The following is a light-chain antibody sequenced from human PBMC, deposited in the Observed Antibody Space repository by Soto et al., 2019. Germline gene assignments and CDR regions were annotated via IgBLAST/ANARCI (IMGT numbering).Light chain of an antibody. CDR3: HQYNNWPRT. Sequence: IVMTQSPATLSVSPGERATLSCRASQSVRNNLAWYQQKPGQAPSLLIYGASTRATGIPARFSGSGSGTEITLTISSLQSEDFAVYFCHQYNNWPRTFGQGTRLEIK. CDR1: QSVRNN. V-gene: IGKV3-15*01. CDR2: GAS. J-gene: IGKJ5*01.